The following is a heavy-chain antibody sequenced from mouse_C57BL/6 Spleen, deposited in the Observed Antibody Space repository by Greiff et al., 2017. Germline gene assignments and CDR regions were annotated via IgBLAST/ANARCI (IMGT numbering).Heavy chain of an antibody. D-gene: IGHD2-2*01. V-gene: IGHV1-82*01. Sequence: VQLQQSGPELVKPGASVKISCKASGYAFSSSWMNWVKQRPGKGLEWIGRIYPGDGDTNYNGKFKGKATLTADKSSCPAYMQLSSLTSEDSAVYYCARREALDGYDAHFDYWGQGTTLTVSA. CDR3: ARREALDGYDAHFDY. CDR2: IYPGDGDT. J-gene: IGHJ2*01. CDR1: GYAFSSSW.